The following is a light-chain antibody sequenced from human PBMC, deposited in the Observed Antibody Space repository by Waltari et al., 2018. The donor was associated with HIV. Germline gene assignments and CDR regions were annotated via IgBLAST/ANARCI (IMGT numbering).Light chain of an antibody. CDR3: QQYGSSPLT. CDR2: GAS. V-gene: IGKV3-20*01. Sequence: VVLTPSPGILSLSPGERATLSCRASQSLSSSYLAWYQQKPGQAPRLPIYGASSRATGIPDRFSGSGSGTDFTLTISRLEPEDFAVYICQQYGSSPLTFGGGTKVE. J-gene: IGKJ4*01. CDR1: QSLSSSY.